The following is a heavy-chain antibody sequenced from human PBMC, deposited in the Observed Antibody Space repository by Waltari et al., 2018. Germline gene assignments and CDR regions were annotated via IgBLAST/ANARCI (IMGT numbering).Heavy chain of an antibody. CDR1: GGSISSSY. J-gene: IGHJ6*02. D-gene: IGHD3-10*01. V-gene: IGHV4-59*01. CDR3: ARDRLTMVRGSRAYYYYGMDV. Sequence: QVQLQESGLGLVQPSETLSLACTVSGGSISSSYCSWIRQPPGKGLEWIGYIYYSESTNYNPSLKSRVTISVDTSKNQFSLKLSSVTAADTAVYYCARDRLTMVRGSRAYYYYGMDVWGQGTTVTVSS. CDR2: IYYSEST.